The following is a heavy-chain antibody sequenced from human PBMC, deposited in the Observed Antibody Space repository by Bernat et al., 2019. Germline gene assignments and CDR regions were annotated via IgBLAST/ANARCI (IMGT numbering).Heavy chain of an antibody. D-gene: IGHD2-15*01. Sequence: EVQLVESGGGVVQPGGSLRLSCAASGFTFDDYAMHWVRQAPGKGLEWVSLISGDGGSTYYADSVKGRFTISRDNSKNSLYLQMNSLRTEDTALYYCAKDSVPYDCSGGSCYPYYYYYYMDVWGQGTTVTVSS. J-gene: IGHJ6*03. V-gene: IGHV3-43*02. CDR1: GFTFDDYA. CDR3: AKDSVPYDCSGGSCYPYYYYYYMDV. CDR2: ISGDGGST.